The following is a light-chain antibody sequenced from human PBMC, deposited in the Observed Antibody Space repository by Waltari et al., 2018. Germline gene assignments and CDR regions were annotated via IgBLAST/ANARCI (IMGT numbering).Light chain of an antibody. CDR3: QQYESSSPYT. Sequence: DIQMTQSPSTVSASVGYRVTITCRTSQNIGPWLAWYQQKPGRAPNLLIYRASSLQSGVPSRFSGSGSGTEFTLTITSLQPDDIATYYCQQYESSSPYTFGPGTKLEIK. V-gene: IGKV1-5*03. CDR2: RAS. CDR1: QNIGPW. J-gene: IGKJ2*01.